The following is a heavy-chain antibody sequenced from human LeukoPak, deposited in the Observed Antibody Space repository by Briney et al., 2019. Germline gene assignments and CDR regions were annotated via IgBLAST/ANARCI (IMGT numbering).Heavy chain of an antibody. D-gene: IGHD1-26*01. CDR1: GFTFSSYA. V-gene: IGHV3-64*01. J-gene: IGHJ4*02. CDR3: ARAKSRWELSPDY. Sequence: GGSLRLSCAASGFTFSSYAMHWVRQAPGKGLEYVSAISSNGGSTYYANSVKGRFTISRDNSKNTLYLQMGSLRAEDMAVYYCARAKSRWELSPDYWGQGTLVTVSS. CDR2: ISSNGGST.